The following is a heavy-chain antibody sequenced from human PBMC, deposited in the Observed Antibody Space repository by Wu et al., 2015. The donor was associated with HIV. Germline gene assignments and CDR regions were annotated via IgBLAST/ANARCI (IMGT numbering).Heavy chain of an antibody. CDR2: ISAYNGNT. V-gene: IGHV1-18*01. D-gene: IGHD1-26*01. CDR1: GYTFTSYG. Sequence: QVQLVQSGAEVKKPGASVKVSCKASGYTFTSYGISWVRQAPGQGLEWMGWISAYNGNTNYAQKLQGRVTMTTDTSTSTAYMELRSLRSGDTAVYYCARDPLPARSLYYYYGMDVWGQGTTVTVSS. J-gene: IGHJ6*02. CDR3: ARDPLPARSLYYYYGMDV.